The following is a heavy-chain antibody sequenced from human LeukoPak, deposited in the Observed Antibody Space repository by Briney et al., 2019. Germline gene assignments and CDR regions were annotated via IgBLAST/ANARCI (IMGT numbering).Heavy chain of an antibody. J-gene: IGHJ4*02. CDR2: ISGSGGST. V-gene: IGHV3-23*01. D-gene: IGHD1-26*01. Sequence: GGSLRLSCAPSGFTFSGYAMSWVRQAPGKGLEWVSAISGSGGSTYYADSVKGRFTISRDNSKNTLYLQMNSLRVDDTAIYYCTKGKVNQVGGLDCWGQGTLVTVSS. CDR3: TKGKVNQVGGLDC. CDR1: GFTFSGYA.